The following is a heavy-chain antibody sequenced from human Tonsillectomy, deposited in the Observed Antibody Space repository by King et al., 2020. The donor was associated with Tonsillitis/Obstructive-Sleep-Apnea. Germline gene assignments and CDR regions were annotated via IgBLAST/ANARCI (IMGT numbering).Heavy chain of an antibody. CDR2: INPSGGNT. D-gene: IGHD3-3*01. V-gene: IGHV1-46*01. Sequence: VQLVESGAEVKKPGASVKVSCKASGYTFTSYYMHWVRQAPGQGLEWMGIINPSGGNTSYAQKFQGRVTMTRATSTSTVYMELSSLRSEDTAVYYCARVRGGGYYFDYWGQGTLVTVSS. CDR3: ARVRGGGYYFDY. J-gene: IGHJ4*02. CDR1: GYTFTSYY.